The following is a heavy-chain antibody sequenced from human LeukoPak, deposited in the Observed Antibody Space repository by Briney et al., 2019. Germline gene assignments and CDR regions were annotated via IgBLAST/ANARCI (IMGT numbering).Heavy chain of an antibody. D-gene: IGHD6-19*01. Sequence: PGGSLRLSCAASGFTFSSYDMHWVRQATGKGLEWVSAIGTAGDTYYPGSVKGRFTISRDNSKNTLYLQMNSLRAEDTAVYYCAKSSSSGWYVPFDYWGQGTLVTVSS. CDR2: IGTAGDT. J-gene: IGHJ4*02. CDR3: AKSSSSGWYVPFDY. CDR1: GFTFSSYD. V-gene: IGHV3-13*01.